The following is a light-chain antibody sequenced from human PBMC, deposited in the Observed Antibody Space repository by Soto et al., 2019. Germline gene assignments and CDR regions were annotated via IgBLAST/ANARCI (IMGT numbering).Light chain of an antibody. V-gene: IGLV2-11*01. CDR1: SSDVGRYDY. CDR2: DVT. CDR3: NSYVAGSNV. Sequence: QSVLTQPRSVSASPGQPVTISCTGTSSDVGRYDYVSWYQQHPGKAPKLIVYDVTERPSGVPDRFSGSKSGNTASLTVSGLQTEDEADYYCNSYVAGSNVFGTGTKVTVL. J-gene: IGLJ1*01.